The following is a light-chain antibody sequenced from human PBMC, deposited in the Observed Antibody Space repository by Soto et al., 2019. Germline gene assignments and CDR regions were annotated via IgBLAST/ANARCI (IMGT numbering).Light chain of an antibody. CDR2: GAS. Sequence: EIVMTQSPATLSVSPGERATLSCRASHSVSSNLAWYQQKPGQAPRLLIYGASSRATGIPDTFSGSGSGTDFTLTISRLEPEDFAVYYCQQYGSSFGQGTRLEIK. CDR3: QQYGSS. J-gene: IGKJ5*01. V-gene: IGKV3-20*01. CDR1: HSVSSN.